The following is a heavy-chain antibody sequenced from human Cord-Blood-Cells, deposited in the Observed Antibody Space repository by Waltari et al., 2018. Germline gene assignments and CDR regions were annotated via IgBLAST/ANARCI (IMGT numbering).Heavy chain of an antibody. CDR3: AREGLRYSSGWSPDY. CDR1: GYSISSVYY. J-gene: IGHJ4*02. V-gene: IGHV4-38-2*02. CDR2: IYHSGST. D-gene: IGHD6-19*01. Sequence: QVQLQESGPGLVKPSETLSLTCAVPGYSISSVYYWGWIRQPPGKGLEWIGSIYHSGSTYYNPSLKSRVTISVDTSKNQFSLKLSSVTAADTAVYYCAREGLRYSSGWSPDYWGQGTLVTVSS.